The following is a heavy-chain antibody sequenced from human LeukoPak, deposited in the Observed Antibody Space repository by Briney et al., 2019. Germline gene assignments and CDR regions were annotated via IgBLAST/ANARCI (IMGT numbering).Heavy chain of an antibody. CDR1: GGSISNYY. CDR2: IFYSGST. CDR3: ARLRDVYNYYFDY. V-gene: IGHV4-59*08. Sequence: SETLSLTCTVSGGSISNYYWRWVRQPPGKGLEWIGYIFYSGSTNYNPALKRRVTITLGTSKNQFSLKLSSGAAADTAVYYCARLRDVYNYYFDYWGQGTLVTVSS. J-gene: IGHJ4*02. D-gene: IGHD5-24*01.